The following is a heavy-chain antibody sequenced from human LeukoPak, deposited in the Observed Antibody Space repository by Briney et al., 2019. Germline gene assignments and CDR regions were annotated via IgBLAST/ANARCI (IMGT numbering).Heavy chain of an antibody. Sequence: PSETLSLTCTISGGSISNHYWTWIRQPPGGGLEWIGFIYDTGRTDYNPSLKTRVTISVDTSKNQFSLKLTSVTAADTAVYYCARQNREMATIQIEYWGQGTLVTVSS. CDR3: ARQNREMATIQIEY. J-gene: IGHJ4*02. D-gene: IGHD5-24*01. CDR2: IYDTGRT. V-gene: IGHV4-59*08. CDR1: GGSISNHY.